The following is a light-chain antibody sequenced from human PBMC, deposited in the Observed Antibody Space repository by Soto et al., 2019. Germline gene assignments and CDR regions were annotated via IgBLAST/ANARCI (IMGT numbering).Light chain of an antibody. CDR2: KAS. CDR1: QSISSW. V-gene: IGKV1-5*03. J-gene: IGKJ4*01. Sequence: DIQMTQSPSTLSASVGDTVTITCRASQSISSWLAWYQQKPGKAPKLLIQKASTLESGVPSRFSGSGSATESTLTISSLQPDDFATYFCQQYDSYSLTFGGGTRVEIK. CDR3: QQYDSYSLT.